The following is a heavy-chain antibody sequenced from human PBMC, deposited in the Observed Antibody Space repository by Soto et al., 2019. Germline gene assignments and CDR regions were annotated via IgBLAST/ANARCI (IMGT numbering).Heavy chain of an antibody. D-gene: IGHD3-10*01. CDR3: ARDGMVRGLIPPGWFDP. CDR1: GGSISSYY. CDR2: IYYSGST. Sequence: SETLSFTCTVSGGSISSYYWSWIRQPPGKGLEWIGYIYYSGSTNYNPSLKSRVTISVDTSKNQFSLKLSSVTAADTAVYYCARDGMVRGLIPPGWFDPWGQGTLVTVSS. J-gene: IGHJ5*02. V-gene: IGHV4-59*01.